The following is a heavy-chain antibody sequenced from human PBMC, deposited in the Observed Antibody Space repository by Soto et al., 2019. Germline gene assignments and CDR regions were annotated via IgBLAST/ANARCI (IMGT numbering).Heavy chain of an antibody. CDR1: GYTFSNSG. D-gene: IGHD2-2*01. V-gene: IGHV1-18*01. CDR3: ARVVPGAEAWFGP. CDR2: ISLYSDGT. J-gene: IGHJ5*02. Sequence: QVQLVQSGGEVKRPGASVKVSCKTSGYTFSNSGITWVRQAPGQPLEWLGGISLYSDGTNYAQKFQGRVSMTTDTSTTTAYMELRSLRSGDTAVYYCARVVPGAEAWFGPWGQGTLVTVSS.